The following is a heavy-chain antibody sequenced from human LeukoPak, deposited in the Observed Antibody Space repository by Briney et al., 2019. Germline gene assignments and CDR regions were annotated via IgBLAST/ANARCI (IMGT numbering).Heavy chain of an antibody. CDR1: GGSISSGDYY. D-gene: IGHD5-18*01. CDR3: AKYSYGHHDAFDI. CDR2: IDYSGAT. V-gene: IGHV4-30-4*01. Sequence: SETLSLTCTVSGGSISSGDYYWSWIRQSPGKGLEWIGYIDYSGATYYNPSLKSRVTISVDTSKNHFSLKLNSVTAADTAVYYCAKYSYGHHDAFDIWGQGTMVTVSS. J-gene: IGHJ3*02.